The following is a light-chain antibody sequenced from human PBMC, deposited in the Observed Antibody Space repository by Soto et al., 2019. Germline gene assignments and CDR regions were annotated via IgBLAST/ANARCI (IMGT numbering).Light chain of an antibody. CDR1: QYIGRY. J-gene: IGKJ1*01. CDR2: AAS. CDR3: QQYQSDTWT. Sequence: DIQMTQSPSSLSASVGDRVTITCRAGQYIGRYLNWYQQKPGKAPKLLIYAASSLHSGVPSRFSGSGSGTDFTLTISSLQPDDFATYYCQQYQSDTWTFGQGTKVDIK. V-gene: IGKV1-39*01.